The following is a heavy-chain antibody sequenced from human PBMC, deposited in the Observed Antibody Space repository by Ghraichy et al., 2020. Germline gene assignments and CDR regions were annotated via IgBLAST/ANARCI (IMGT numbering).Heavy chain of an antibody. V-gene: IGHV3-74*01. CDR1: GFTLSSHW. CDR3: VRDRTVAGTGPHFDY. Sequence: GGSLRLSCAVSGFTLSSHWMHWVRQAPGKGLVWVSRIHPDGSDTTYADSVKGRFTISRDNAENMVYLQMNSLRAEDAAVYYCVRDRTVAGTGPHFDYCGQGTLVTVSS. D-gene: IGHD6-13*01. CDR2: IHPDGSDT. J-gene: IGHJ4*02.